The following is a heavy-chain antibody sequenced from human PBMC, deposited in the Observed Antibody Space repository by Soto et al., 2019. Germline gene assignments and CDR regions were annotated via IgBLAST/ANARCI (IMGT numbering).Heavy chain of an antibody. CDR1: GYSFTSYW. J-gene: IGHJ4*02. Sequence: GESLKMSCKGSGYSFTSYWISWVRQMPGKGLEWMGRIDPSDSYTNYSPSFQGHVTISADKSISTAYLQWSSLKASDTAMYYCARQAPYCSSTSCYKEGFDYWGQGTLVTVSS. CDR2: IDPSDSYT. D-gene: IGHD2-2*02. CDR3: ARQAPYCSSTSCYKEGFDY. V-gene: IGHV5-10-1*01.